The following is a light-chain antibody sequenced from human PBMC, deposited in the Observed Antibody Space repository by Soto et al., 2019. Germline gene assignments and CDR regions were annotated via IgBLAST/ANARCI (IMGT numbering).Light chain of an antibody. CDR1: SSDVGGYNY. J-gene: IGLJ1*01. Sequence: QSALTQPASVSGSPGQSITISCTGTSSDVGGYNYVSWYQQHPGKAPKLMIYEVSNRPSGVSNRFSGSKSGYTASLTISGLQPEDEADYYCSSYTSSITLVFGTGTKLTVL. CDR3: SSYTSSITLV. CDR2: EVS. V-gene: IGLV2-14*01.